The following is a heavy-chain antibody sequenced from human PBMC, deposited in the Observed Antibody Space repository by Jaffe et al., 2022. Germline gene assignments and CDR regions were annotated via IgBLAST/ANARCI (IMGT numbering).Heavy chain of an antibody. D-gene: IGHD1-26*01. V-gene: IGHV2-5*02. CDR2: IYWDDDK. CDR3: AHRRRYSGIYYETSGRIDFDY. J-gene: IGHJ4*02. CDR1: GFSLSTSGVG. Sequence: QITLKESGPTLVKPTQTLTLTCTFSGFSLSTSGVGVGWIRQPPGKALEWLALIYWDDDKRYSPSLKSRLTITKDTSKNQVVLTMTNMDPVDTATYFCAHRRRYSGIYYETSGRIDFDYWGQGTLVTVSS.